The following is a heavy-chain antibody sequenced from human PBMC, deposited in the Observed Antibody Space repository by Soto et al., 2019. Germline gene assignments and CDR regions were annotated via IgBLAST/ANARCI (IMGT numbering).Heavy chain of an antibody. V-gene: IGHV1-46*01. CDR1: GYTFTTYY. CDR3: ARGYFDS. CDR2: INPSGGTT. J-gene: IGHJ4*02. Sequence: AAVKGSCKGSGYTFTTYYIHWVRQAPGQGLEWMGIINPSGGTTSYVHKFQGRVTMTRDTSTSTVYMELSSLRSEDTAVYYCARGYFDSWGQGTLVTVSS.